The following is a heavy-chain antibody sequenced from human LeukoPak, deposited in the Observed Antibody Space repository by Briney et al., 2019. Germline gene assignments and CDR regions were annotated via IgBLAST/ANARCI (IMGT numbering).Heavy chain of an antibody. J-gene: IGHJ5*02. Sequence: GGSLRLSCAASGFTFSSYSMNWVRQAPGKGLEWVSYISSSSSTIYYADSVKGRFTISRDNAKNSLYLQMNSLRAEDTAVYYCARDMVYAIDWFDPWGQGTLVTVSS. CDR3: ARDMVYAIDWFDP. V-gene: IGHV3-48*01. CDR2: ISSSSSTI. CDR1: GFTFSSYS. D-gene: IGHD2-8*01.